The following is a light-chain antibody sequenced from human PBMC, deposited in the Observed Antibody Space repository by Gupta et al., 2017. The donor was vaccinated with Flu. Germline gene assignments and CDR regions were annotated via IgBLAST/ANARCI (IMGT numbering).Light chain of an antibody. CDR1: SGHSRNS. CDR2: LNSDGSH. Sequence: QVVLTQSPSASASLGASVKLTRTLSSGHSRNSITWHQPQPGRGPRYLMKLNSDGSHSKGDRIPDRFSGSSSGAERYLTISSLQSDDEADYYCQTWDTAGNWVFGGGTKLTVL. J-gene: IGLJ3*02. CDR3: QTWDTAGNWV. V-gene: IGLV4-69*01.